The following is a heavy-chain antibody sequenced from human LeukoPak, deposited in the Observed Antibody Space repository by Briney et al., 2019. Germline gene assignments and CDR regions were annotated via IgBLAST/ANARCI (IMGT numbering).Heavy chain of an antibody. CDR2: ISYDGSNK. J-gene: IGHJ6*02. V-gene: IGHV3-30*04. CDR3: ARSVDTAYYYGMDV. CDR1: GFTFSSYA. Sequence: GALRLSCAASGFTFSSYAMHWVRQAPGKGLEWVAVISYDGSNKYYADSVKGRFTISRDNSKNTLYLQMNSLRAEDTAVYYCARSVDTAYYYGMDVWCQGTTVTVSS. D-gene: IGHD5-18*01.